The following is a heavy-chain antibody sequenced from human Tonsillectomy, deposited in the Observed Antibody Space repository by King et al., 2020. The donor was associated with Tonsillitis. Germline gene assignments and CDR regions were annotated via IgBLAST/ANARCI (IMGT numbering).Heavy chain of an antibody. CDR2: MYYSGST. CDR3: ARGISKSPSPLNWFDP. Sequence: VQLQESGPGLVKPSQTLSLTCAVSGGSISSGGYSWRWIRQPPGKGLEWIGYMYYSGSTYYNPSLKSRLTISVDTSKNQFSLKLSSVTAADTAVYYCARGISKSPSPLNWFDPWGQGTLVTVSS. CDR1: GGSISSGGYS. V-gene: IGHV4-30-4*07. J-gene: IGHJ5*02.